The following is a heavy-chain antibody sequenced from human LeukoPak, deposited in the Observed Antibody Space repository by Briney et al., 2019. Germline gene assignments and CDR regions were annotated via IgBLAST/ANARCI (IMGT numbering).Heavy chain of an antibody. D-gene: IGHD2-2*01. CDR2: INSDGSST. V-gene: IGHV3-74*01. CDR3: ARVTSSTSYGTFDP. J-gene: IGHJ5*02. CDR1: GFTFSSYW. Sequence: PGGSLRLSCAASGFTFSSYWMHWVRQAPGKGLVWVSRINSDGSSTSYADSVKGRFTISRDNSKNTLYLQMNSLRAEDTAVYYCARVTSSTSYGTFDPWGQGTLVTVSS.